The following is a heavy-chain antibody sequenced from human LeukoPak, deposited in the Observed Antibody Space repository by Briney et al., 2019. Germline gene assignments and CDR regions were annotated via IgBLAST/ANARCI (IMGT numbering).Heavy chain of an antibody. CDR3: VRRGDASSGWGDHDY. CDR1: GFTFNRNA. J-gene: IGHJ4*02. CDR2: IGGSGDKT. V-gene: IGHV3-23*01. Sequence: GGSLRLSCAASGFTFNRNAISWVRQAPGKGLEWVSTIGGSGDKTFYADSVKGRSTISRDNSKNMLHLQMSSLTGEDTALYYCVRRGDASSGWGDHDYWGQGALVTVSS. D-gene: IGHD6-19*01.